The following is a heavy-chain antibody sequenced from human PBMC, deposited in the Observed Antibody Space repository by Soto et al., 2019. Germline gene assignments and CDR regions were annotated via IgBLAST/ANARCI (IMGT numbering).Heavy chain of an antibody. J-gene: IGHJ4*02. D-gene: IGHD2-21*01. CDR1: GYTFTNHG. Sequence: QVQLVQSGPELKKPGVSVKVSCKASGYTFTNHGISWVRRAPGQGLEWVGWVSGYNDKTKSAQKFKGRVTMTTDTSTSTAYMELRSLRSDDTAVYYCARDFYPVAYFFDYWGQGTLVTVSS. CDR2: VSGYNDKT. V-gene: IGHV1-18*04. CDR3: ARDFYPVAYFFDY.